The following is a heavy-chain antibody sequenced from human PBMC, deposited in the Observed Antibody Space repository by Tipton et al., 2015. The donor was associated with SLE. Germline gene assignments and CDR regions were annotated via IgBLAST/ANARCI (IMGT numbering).Heavy chain of an antibody. J-gene: IGHJ6*02. Sequence: SLRLSCAASGFSFSSFGMHWVRQAPGKGLVWVSRISRDGSNTYYADSVEGRFTISRDNAKNTLYLQMHSLRVDDTAVYYCGRGVYSEGSVGMDVWGQGTTVTVSS. V-gene: IGHV3-74*01. CDR2: ISRDGSNT. CDR1: GFSFSSFG. D-gene: IGHD3-22*01. CDR3: GRGVYSEGSVGMDV.